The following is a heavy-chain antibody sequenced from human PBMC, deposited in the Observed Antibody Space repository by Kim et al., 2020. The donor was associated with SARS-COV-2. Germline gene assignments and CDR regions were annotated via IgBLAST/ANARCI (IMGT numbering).Heavy chain of an antibody. J-gene: IGHJ6*03. D-gene: IGHD3-3*01. CDR3: AAPGELRFLEWLSGDYYYYMDV. Sequence: SVKVSCKASGGTFSSYAISWVRQAPGQGLEWMGRIIPILGIANYAQKFQGRVTITADKSTSTAYMELSSLRSEDTAVYYCAAPGELRFLEWLSGDYYYYMDVWGKGTTVTVSS. CDR2: IIPILGIA. CDR1: GGTFSSYA. V-gene: IGHV1-69*04.